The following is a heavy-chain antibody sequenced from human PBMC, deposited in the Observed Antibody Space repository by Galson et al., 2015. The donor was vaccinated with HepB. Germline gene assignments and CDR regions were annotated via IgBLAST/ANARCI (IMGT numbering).Heavy chain of an antibody. CDR1: GFTFSSYG. D-gene: IGHD6-6*01. Sequence: SLRLSCAASGFTFSSYGMHWVRQAPGKGLEWVAVISYDGSNKYYADSVKGRFTISRDNSKNTLYLQMNSLRAEDTAVYYCAKDHLGVSSIAAPGDVRYYYYYGMDVWGQGTTVTVSS. V-gene: IGHV3-30*18. CDR3: AKDHLGVSSIAAPGDVRYYYYYGMDV. J-gene: IGHJ6*02. CDR2: ISYDGSNK.